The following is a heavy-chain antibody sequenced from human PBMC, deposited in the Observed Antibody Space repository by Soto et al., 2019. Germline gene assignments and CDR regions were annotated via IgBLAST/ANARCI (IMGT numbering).Heavy chain of an antibody. J-gene: IGHJ4*02. CDR3: VRAHEGVNDF. CDR2: INPDGTTT. V-gene: IGHV3-74*01. CDR1: GFTFSTYW. D-gene: IGHD3-10*01. Sequence: GSLRLSCSATGFTFSTYWMHWVRQAPGKGLVWVSRINPDGTTTNYADSVKGRFTISRDNAKSTLWLQMNSLRAEDTAVYYCVRAHEGVNDFWGQGALVTVS.